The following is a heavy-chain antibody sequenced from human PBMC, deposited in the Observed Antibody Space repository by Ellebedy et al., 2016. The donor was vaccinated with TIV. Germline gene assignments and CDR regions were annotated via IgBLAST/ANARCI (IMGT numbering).Heavy chain of an antibody. CDR3: ARHSPTLIAVAGPPLDAFDI. V-gene: IGHV5-51*01. D-gene: IGHD6-19*01. CDR1: GYIFTNYW. CDR2: TYPGDSDT. Sequence: GESLKISCYVSGYIFTNYWIGWVRQRPGEGLEWMGITYPGDSDTRYSPSFQGQVIVSADKSINTAYLQWGSLKASDTAMYYCARHSPTLIAVAGPPLDAFDIWGQGTMVTVSS. J-gene: IGHJ3*02.